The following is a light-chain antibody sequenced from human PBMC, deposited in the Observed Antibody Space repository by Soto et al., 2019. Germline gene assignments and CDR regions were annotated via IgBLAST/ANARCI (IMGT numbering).Light chain of an antibody. V-gene: IGLV2-14*01. J-gene: IGLJ1*01. CDR2: DVS. CDR3: SSYTSSSTLV. CDR1: SSDVGGYNY. Sequence: QSALTQPASVSGSPGQSITISCNGTSSDVGGYNYVSWYQQHPGKAPKLMIYDVSNRPSGVSNRFSGSKSGNTASLTISGLQAEDEADYYCSSYTSSSTLVFGTGTKLTVL.